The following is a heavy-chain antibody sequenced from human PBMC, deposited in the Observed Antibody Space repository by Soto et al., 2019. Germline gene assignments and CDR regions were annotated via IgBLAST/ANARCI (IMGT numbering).Heavy chain of an antibody. CDR3: AKGAYVWGSIPPFDY. J-gene: IGHJ4*02. CDR1: GFTFSSYA. V-gene: IGHV3-23*01. Sequence: VGSLRLSCAASGFTFSSYAMSWVRQAPGKGLEWVSAISGSGGSTYYADSVKGRFTISRDNSKNTLYLQMNSLRAEDTAVYYCAKGAYVWGSIPPFDYWGQGTLVTVSS. CDR2: ISGSGGST. D-gene: IGHD3-16*01.